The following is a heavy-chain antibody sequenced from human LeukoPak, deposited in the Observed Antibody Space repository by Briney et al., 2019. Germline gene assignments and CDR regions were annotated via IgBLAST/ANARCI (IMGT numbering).Heavy chain of an antibody. CDR1: GFTFSSYG. Sequence: GGSLRLSCAASGFTFSSYGMRWVRQAPGKGLVWVSRVNSDGTGTTYADSVEGRFTVSRDNDKNTVYLQMNSLRAEDTAIYYCIRTLIVATSPHMDVWGKGTTVTVSS. CDR2: VNSDGTGT. CDR3: IRTLIVATSPHMDV. J-gene: IGHJ6*03. V-gene: IGHV3-74*01. D-gene: IGHD5-12*01.